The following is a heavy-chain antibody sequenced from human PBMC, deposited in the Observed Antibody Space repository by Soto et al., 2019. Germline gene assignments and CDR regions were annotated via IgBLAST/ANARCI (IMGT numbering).Heavy chain of an antibody. Sequence: PGGSLRLSCAASGFTFSSYEMNWVRQAPGKGLEWVSYISSSGSTIYYADSVKGRFTIPRDNAKNSLYLQMNSLRAEDTAVYYCASHSSGYYANAFDIWGQGTMVTVSS. D-gene: IGHD3-22*01. CDR2: ISSSGSTI. CDR1: GFTFSSYE. CDR3: ASHSSGYYANAFDI. J-gene: IGHJ3*02. V-gene: IGHV3-48*03.